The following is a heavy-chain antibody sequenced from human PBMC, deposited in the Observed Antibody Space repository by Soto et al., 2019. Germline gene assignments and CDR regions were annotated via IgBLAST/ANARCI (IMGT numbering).Heavy chain of an antibody. Sequence: VASVEVSCKXSGYTLTELSMHWVRQAPGKGLEWMGGFDPEDGETIYAQKFQGRVTMTEDTSTDTAYTELSSLRSEDTAVYYCALQWLAEPPRTDYWGQGTLVTVSS. CDR3: ALQWLAEPPRTDY. CDR2: FDPEDGET. D-gene: IGHD6-19*01. CDR1: GYTLTELS. V-gene: IGHV1-24*01. J-gene: IGHJ4*02.